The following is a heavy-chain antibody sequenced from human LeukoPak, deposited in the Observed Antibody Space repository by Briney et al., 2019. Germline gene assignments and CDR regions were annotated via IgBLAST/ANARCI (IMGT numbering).Heavy chain of an antibody. D-gene: IGHD4-17*01. CDR3: ARDSVTKRKLGSKVTYYYGMDV. Sequence: AAVKVSCKSSVYTFTSYVMSWVRQAPGQGLEWMGWISSYNGNTNYAQKLQGKVTMTTDTSTSTSYMELRSMRSDDTDVYYCARDSVTKRKLGSKVTYYYGMDVWGQGTTVTVSS. CDR1: VYTFTSYV. J-gene: IGHJ6*01. V-gene: IGHV1-18*01. CDR2: ISSYNGNT.